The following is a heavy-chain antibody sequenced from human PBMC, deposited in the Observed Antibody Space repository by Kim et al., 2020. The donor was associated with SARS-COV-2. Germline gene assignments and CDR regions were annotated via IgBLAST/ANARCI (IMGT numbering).Heavy chain of an antibody. D-gene: IGHD4-17*01. Sequence: GGSLRLSCTASGFTFSSCEMNWVRQAPGKGLEWVSYISSSGTTIYYAGSVKGRFTISRDNAKNSLYLQMNSLRGEDTAVYYCASSCPVTTLSANYWGQGTLVTVSS. CDR2: ISSSGTTI. CDR1: GFTFSSCE. V-gene: IGHV3-48*03. J-gene: IGHJ4*02. CDR3: ASSCPVTTLSANY.